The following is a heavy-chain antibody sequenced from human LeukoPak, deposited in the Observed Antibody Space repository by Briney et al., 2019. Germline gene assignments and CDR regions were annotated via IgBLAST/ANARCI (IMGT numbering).Heavy chain of an antibody. J-gene: IGHJ4*02. CDR3: AKSGRRGYCSRGSRCSGNYFDY. Sequence: GGSLRLSCAASGFTFSSYAMSWVRQAPVKGLEWVSAISGSGGSTYYADSVKGRFTISRDNSKNTLYLQMNSLRAEDTAVYYCAKSGRRGYCSRGSRCSGNYFDYWGQGTLVTVSS. CDR1: GFTFSSYA. V-gene: IGHV3-23*01. D-gene: IGHD2-15*01. CDR2: ISGSGGST.